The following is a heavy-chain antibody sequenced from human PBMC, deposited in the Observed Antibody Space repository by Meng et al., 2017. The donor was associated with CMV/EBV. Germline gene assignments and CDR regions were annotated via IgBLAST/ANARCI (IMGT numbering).Heavy chain of an antibody. V-gene: IGHV2-5*02. J-gene: IGHJ4*02. CDR2: IYWDADK. Sequence: QSTLKESCPTLVTPTQTLTPPFTFSGFSHSTSGVGVGWIRQPPGKALEWRALIYWDADKRYSPSLKSRLTITKDPSKIHVVLTMTNMDPVDTATYYCAHRGSYGYHGYWGQGTLVTVSS. CDR3: AHRGSYGYHGY. D-gene: IGHD5-18*01. CDR1: GFSHSTSGVG.